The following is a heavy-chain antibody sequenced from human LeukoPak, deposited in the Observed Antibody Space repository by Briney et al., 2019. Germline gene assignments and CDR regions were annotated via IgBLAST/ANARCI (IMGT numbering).Heavy chain of an antibody. D-gene: IGHD3-9*01. V-gene: IGHV3-11*01. CDR1: GFTFSDYY. CDR3: ASGRGLEVADWGPYYYGMDV. J-gene: IGHJ6*02. CDR2: ISSSGSTI. Sequence: GGSLRLSCAASGFTFSDYYMSWIRQAPGKGLEGVSYISSSGSTIYYADSVKGRFTISRDNAKNSLYLQMNSLRAEDTAVYYCASGRGLEVADWGPYYYGMDVWGQGTTVTVSS.